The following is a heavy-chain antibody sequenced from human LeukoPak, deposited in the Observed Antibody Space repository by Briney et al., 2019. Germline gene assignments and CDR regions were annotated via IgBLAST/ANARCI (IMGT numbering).Heavy chain of an antibody. D-gene: IGHD6-13*01. Sequence: KASQTLSLTCTVSGGSISSGDYYWSWIRQPPGKGLEWIGYIYYSGSTYYNPSLKSRVTISVDTSKNQFSLKLSSVTAADTAVYYCASTGGSWYTHGAFDIWGQGTMVTVSS. J-gene: IGHJ3*02. CDR1: GGSISSGDYY. V-gene: IGHV4-30-4*01. CDR2: IYYSGST. CDR3: ASTGGSWYTHGAFDI.